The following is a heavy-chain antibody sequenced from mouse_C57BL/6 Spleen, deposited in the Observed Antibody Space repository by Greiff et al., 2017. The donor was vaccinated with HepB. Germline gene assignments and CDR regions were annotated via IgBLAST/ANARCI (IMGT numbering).Heavy chain of an antibody. CDR3: ADGGWFAY. Sequence: VHVKQSGPELVKPGASVKMSCKASGYTFTDYNMHWVKQSHGKSLEWIGYINPNNGGTSYNQKFKGKATLTVNKSSSTAYMELRSLTSEDSAVYYCADGGWFAYWGQGTLVTVSA. J-gene: IGHJ3*01. CDR1: GYTFTDYN. V-gene: IGHV1-22*01. CDR2: INPNNGGT.